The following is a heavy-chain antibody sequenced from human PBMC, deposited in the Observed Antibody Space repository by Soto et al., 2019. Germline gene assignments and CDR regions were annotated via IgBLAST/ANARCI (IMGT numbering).Heavy chain of an antibody. CDR1: GYTFTGYY. Sequence: ASVKCSCKASGYTFTGYYMDWVRQAPGQGLEWMGWINPNSGGTNYAQKFQGRVTMTRNTSISTAYMELSSLRSEDTAVYYCAGYSSSSYHYYYGMDVWGQGTTVTVSS. CDR2: INPNSGGT. D-gene: IGHD6-6*01. J-gene: IGHJ6*02. CDR3: AGYSSSSYHYYYGMDV. V-gene: IGHV1-2*02.